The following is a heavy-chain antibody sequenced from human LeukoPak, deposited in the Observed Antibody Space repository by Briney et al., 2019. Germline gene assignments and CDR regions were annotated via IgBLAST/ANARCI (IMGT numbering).Heavy chain of an antibody. Sequence: PGGSLRLSCAASGFTFSSYEMNWVRQAPGKGLEWVSYISSSGSTVYYADSVKGRFTISRDNAENSLYLQMNSLRAADTAVYYCARETGSYDYWGQGTLVTVSS. J-gene: IGHJ4*02. D-gene: IGHD1-14*01. CDR3: ARETGSYDY. CDR2: ISSSGSTV. CDR1: GFTFSSYE. V-gene: IGHV3-48*03.